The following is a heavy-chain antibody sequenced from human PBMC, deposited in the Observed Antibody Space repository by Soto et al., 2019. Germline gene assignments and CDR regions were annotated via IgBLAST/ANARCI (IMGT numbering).Heavy chain of an antibody. CDR2: ISSNGGTT. Sequence: EVQLVESGGGLVQPGGSLRLSCAASGFTFSTYDMQWVREATGKGLEFVSSISSNGGTTNYAYSVKGRFTISRDNSRDTLYLQMRSLRPEDMGVYYCASDGRDMNDYWGQASLVTVSS. D-gene: IGHD2-15*01. CDR1: GFTFSTYD. CDR3: ASDGRDMNDY. V-gene: IGHV3-64*01. J-gene: IGHJ4*02.